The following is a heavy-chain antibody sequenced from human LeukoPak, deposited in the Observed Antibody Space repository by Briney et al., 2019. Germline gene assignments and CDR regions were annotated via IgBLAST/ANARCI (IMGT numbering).Heavy chain of an antibody. Sequence: ASVKVSCKASGYTFTSYGISWVRQAPGQGLEWMGWTSGYNGNTNYAQKFQGRVIMTTDTSTNTAYMELRSLRSDDTAVYFCARDRPSEMIVVVNPSDYWGQGTLVTVSS. D-gene: IGHD3-22*01. J-gene: IGHJ4*02. V-gene: IGHV1-18*01. CDR1: GYTFTSYG. CDR3: ARDRPSEMIVVVNPSDY. CDR2: TSGYNGNT.